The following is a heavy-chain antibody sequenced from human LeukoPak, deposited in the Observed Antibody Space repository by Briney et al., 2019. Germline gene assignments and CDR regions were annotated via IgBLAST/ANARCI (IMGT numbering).Heavy chain of an antibody. CDR2: INHGGNT. J-gene: IGHJ4*02. V-gene: IGHV4-34*01. CDR1: GGSFSGSY. Sequence: PSETLSPTCAVDGGSFSGSYCNWIRQSPGKGLGWIGEINHGGNTNYNPSLKSRVTISVDTSKNQFSLNLSSVTAADTAVYYSARGWTMIVPIDWGQGTLVTVSS. D-gene: IGHD3-22*01. CDR3: ARGWTMIVPID.